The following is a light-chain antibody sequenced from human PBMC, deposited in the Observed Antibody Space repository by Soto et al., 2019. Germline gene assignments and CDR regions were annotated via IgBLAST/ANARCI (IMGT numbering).Light chain of an antibody. CDR1: QSVSSNL. CDR2: GAT. J-gene: IGKJ1*01. CDR3: QQYGSSPRT. V-gene: IGKV3-20*01. Sequence: EIVLTQSPGTLSLSPGESASLSCRASQSVSSNLLAWYQQKPGQAPRLLIYGATNRATGIPDRFSGSGSGTDFTLTISRLEPEDFAVYYCQQYGSSPRTFGQGTKVEIK.